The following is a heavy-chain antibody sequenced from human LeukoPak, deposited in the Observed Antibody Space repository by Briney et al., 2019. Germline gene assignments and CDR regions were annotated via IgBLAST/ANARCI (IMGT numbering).Heavy chain of an antibody. CDR1: GYTFTSYG. Sequence: ASVKVSCKASGYTFTSYGISWVRQAPGQGLEWMGWISAYNGNTNYAQKLQGRVTMTTDTSTSTAYMELRSLRSDDTAVYYCARLLTRDHIVVVVAEDYWGQGTLVTVSS. CDR2: ISAYNGNT. V-gene: IGHV1-18*01. D-gene: IGHD2-15*01. CDR3: ARLLTRDHIVVVVAEDY. J-gene: IGHJ4*02.